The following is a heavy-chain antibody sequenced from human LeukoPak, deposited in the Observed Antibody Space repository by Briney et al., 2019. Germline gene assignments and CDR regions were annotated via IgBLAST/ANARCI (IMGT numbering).Heavy chain of an antibody. CDR2: FDPEDGET. D-gene: IGHD5-18*01. V-gene: IGHV1-24*01. Sequence: ASVKVSCKVSGYTLTELSMHWVRQAPGKGLEWMGGFDPEDGETIYAQKFQGRVTITRNTSISTAYMELSSLRSEDTAVYYCARSRIRNWFDPWGQGTLVTVSS. CDR3: ARSRIRNWFDP. J-gene: IGHJ5*02. CDR1: GYTLTELS.